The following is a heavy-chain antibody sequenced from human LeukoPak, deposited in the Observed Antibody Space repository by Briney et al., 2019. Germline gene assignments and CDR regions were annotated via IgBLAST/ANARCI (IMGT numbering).Heavy chain of an antibody. CDR2: IYTSGSA. J-gene: IGHJ4*02. V-gene: IGHV4-4*07. Sequence: PSETLSLTCTVSGGSISSYYWSWIRQPAGKGLEWIGRIYTSGSANYNPSLKSRVTMSVDTSKNQFSLKLSSVTAADTAVYYCATYYYDSSGYYYSYWGQGTLVTVSS. D-gene: IGHD3-22*01. CDR3: ATYYYDSSGYYYSY. CDR1: GGSISSYY.